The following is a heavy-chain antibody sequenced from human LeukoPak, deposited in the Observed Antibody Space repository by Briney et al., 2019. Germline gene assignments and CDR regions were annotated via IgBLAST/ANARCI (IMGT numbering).Heavy chain of an antibody. Sequence: GRSLRLSCAASGFTFSSYGMHSVRQAPGKRLGWGAVIWYDGSDKYYADSAKGRFAISRDNSRNTLYLQMNSLRVEDTAVYYCARDKETWNGFGGFDYWGQGTMVTVSS. V-gene: IGHV3-33*01. D-gene: IGHD1-1*01. J-gene: IGHJ3*01. CDR2: IWYDGSDK. CDR1: GFTFSSYG. CDR3: ARDKETWNGFGGFDY.